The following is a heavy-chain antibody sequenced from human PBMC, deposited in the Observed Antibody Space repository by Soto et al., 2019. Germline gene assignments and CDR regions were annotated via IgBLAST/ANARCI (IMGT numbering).Heavy chain of an antibody. D-gene: IGHD6-6*01. Sequence: PGGSLRLSCAASGFTFSSYGMHWVRQAPGKGLEWVAVISYDGSNKYYADSVKGRFTISRDNSKNTLYLQMNSLRAEDTAVYYCAKDVSSSGREESGAYYYYGMDVWGQGTTVTVS. CDR2: ISYDGSNK. J-gene: IGHJ6*02. CDR1: GFTFSSYG. CDR3: AKDVSSSGREESGAYYYYGMDV. V-gene: IGHV3-30*18.